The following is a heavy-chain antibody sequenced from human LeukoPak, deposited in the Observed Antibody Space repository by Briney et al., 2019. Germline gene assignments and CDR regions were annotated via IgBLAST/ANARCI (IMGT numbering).Heavy chain of an antibody. CDR3: AKARGDGYNFFDY. J-gene: IGHJ4*02. D-gene: IGHD5-24*01. CDR2: IYYSGST. V-gene: IGHV4-61*08. Sequence: SQTLSLTCAVSGGSISSGGYSWSWIRQPPGKGLEWIGYIYYSGSTNYNPSLKSRVTISVDTSKNQFSLKVTSVTAADTAVYYCAKARGDGYNFFDYWGQGTLVTVSS. CDR1: GGSISSGGYS.